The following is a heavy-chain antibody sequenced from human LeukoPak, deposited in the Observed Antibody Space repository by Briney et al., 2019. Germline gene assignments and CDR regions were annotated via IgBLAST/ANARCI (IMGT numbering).Heavy chain of an antibody. V-gene: IGHV4-59*01. CDR1: GGSISSYY. CDR3: ARDKGPYWYFDL. Sequence: SETLSLTCTVSGGSISSYYWSWIRQPPGKGLEWIGYIYYSGSTNYNPSLKSRVTISVDTSKNQFSLKLSSVTAADTAVYYCARDKGPYWYFDLWGRGTLVTVSS. J-gene: IGHJ2*01. CDR2: IYYSGST.